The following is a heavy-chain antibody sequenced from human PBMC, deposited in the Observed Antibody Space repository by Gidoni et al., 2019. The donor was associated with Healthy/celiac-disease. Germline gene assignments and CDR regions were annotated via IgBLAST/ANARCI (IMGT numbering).Heavy chain of an antibody. V-gene: IGHV1-69*01. D-gene: IGHD2-2*01. J-gene: IGHJ6*03. CDR3: ARVRSWTNGDCSSTSCYYYYYYMDV. CDR1: GGNFSSYA. CDR2: IIPIFGTA. Sequence: QVQLVQAGAEVKKPGSSVKVSCKASGGNFSSYAISWVRQAPGQGLEWMGGIIPIFGTANYAQKFQGRVTITADESTSTAYIELSSLRSEDTAVYYCARVRSWTNGDCSSTSCYYYYYYMDVWGKGTTVTVSS.